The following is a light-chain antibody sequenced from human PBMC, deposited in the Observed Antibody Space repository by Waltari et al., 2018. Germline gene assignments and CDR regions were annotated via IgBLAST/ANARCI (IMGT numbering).Light chain of an antibody. CDR2: GHN. J-gene: IGLJ3*02. Sequence: QSVLTQPPSVSGAPGQSITISCTGSSSNIGAGYDVHWYQHLPGTAPKLLIYGHNNRPSGVPDRFSGSKSGTSASLAITGLQAEDEADYYCPSYDSSVSAWVFGGGTKLTVV. CDR1: SSNIGAGYD. CDR3: PSYDSSVSAWV. V-gene: IGLV1-40*01.